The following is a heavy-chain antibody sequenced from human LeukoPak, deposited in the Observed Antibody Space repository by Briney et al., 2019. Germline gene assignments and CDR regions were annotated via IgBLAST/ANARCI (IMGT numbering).Heavy chain of an antibody. Sequence: SETLSLTCTVSGGSISSYYWSWIRQPAGKGLEWIGRIYTSGSTNYNPSLKSRVTMSVDTSKNQFSLKLSSVTAADTAVYYCARGNGDSSSWRYYFDYWGQGALVTVSS. CDR3: ARGNGDSSSWRYYFDY. CDR1: GGSISSYY. D-gene: IGHD6-13*01. J-gene: IGHJ4*02. CDR2: IYTSGST. V-gene: IGHV4-4*07.